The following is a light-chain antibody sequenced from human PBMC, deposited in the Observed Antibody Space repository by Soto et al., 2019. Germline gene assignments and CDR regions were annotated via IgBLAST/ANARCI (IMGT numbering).Light chain of an antibody. CDR1: QSVGGF. Sequence: EIVLTQSPATLSLSPGDRATLSCRASQSVGGFLAWYQQRSGQTPRLLIYDASKRAPGIPARFSGSGSGTDFTLTISSLEPEDFAVYYCQHRSNWLGTFGPGTKVDIK. J-gene: IGKJ3*01. V-gene: IGKV3-11*01. CDR3: QHRSNWLGT. CDR2: DAS.